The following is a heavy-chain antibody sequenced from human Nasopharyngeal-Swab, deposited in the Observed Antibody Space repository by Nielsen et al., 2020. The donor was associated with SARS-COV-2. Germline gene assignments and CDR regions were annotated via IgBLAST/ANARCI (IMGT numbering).Heavy chain of an antibody. Sequence: GESLKISCAASGFTLSNAWMSWVRQAPGKGLEWVGRIKSKTDGGTTDYAAPVKGRFTISRDDSKNTLYLQMNSLKTEDTAVYYCTTSEEPHYFDYWGQGTLVTVSS. J-gene: IGHJ4*02. V-gene: IGHV3-15*01. CDR2: IKSKTDGGTT. CDR3: TTSEEPHYFDY. CDR1: GFTLSNAW.